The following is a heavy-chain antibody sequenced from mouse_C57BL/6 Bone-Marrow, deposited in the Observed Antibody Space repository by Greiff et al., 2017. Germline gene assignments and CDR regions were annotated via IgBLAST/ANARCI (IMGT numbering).Heavy chain of an antibody. J-gene: IGHJ4*01. D-gene: IGHD2-3*01. V-gene: IGHV1-64*01. CDR3: AREGGLLFYYAMDY. CDR1: GYTFTSYW. CDR2: IHPNSGST. Sequence: VQLQQSGAELVKPGASVKLSCKASGYTFTSYWMHWVKQRPGQGLEWIGMIHPNSGSTNYNEKFKSKVTLTIDKAYSTAYMQLSSLTSEDSAVYYCAREGGLLFYYAMDYWGQGTSVTVSS.